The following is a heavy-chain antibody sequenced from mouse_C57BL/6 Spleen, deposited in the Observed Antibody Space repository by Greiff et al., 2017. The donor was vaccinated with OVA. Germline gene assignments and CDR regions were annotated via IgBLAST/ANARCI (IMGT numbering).Heavy chain of an antibody. CDR2: IYPRDGST. CDR3: AREGSSTMVTTGNAIDN. V-gene: IGHV1-85*01. Sequence: QVQLQQSGPELVKPGASVKLSCKASGYTFTSYDINWVKQRPGQGLEWIGWIYPRDGSTKYNEKFKGKATLTVDTSSSTAYMEVHSLTSEDSAVYCCAREGSSTMVTTGNAIDNWGQGNSVTVSS. D-gene: IGHD2-2*01. J-gene: IGHJ4*01. CDR1: GYTFTSYD.